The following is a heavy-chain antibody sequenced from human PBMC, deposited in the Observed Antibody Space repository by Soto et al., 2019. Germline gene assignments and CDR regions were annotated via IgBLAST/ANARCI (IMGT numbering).Heavy chain of an antibody. Sequence: GGSLRLSCAASGFTFSSYAMSWVRQAPGKGLEWVSAISGSGGSTYYADSVKGRFTISRDNSKNTLYLQMNSLRAEDTAVYYCAKDVLRFLEWLFSGETGYYGMDVWGQGTTVTVSS. CDR2: ISGSGGST. J-gene: IGHJ6*02. CDR1: GFTFSSYA. D-gene: IGHD3-3*01. CDR3: AKDVLRFLEWLFSGETGYYGMDV. V-gene: IGHV3-23*01.